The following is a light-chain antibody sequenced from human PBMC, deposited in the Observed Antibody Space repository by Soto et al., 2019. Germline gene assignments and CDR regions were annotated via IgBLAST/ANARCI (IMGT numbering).Light chain of an antibody. CDR1: QGIRNG. CDR3: LQHNSYPLT. Sequence: DIQMTQSPYSLSASVGDRVTITCRASQGIRNGLGWFQQKPGKAPKRLIYAASSLQSGVSSRFSGSGSGTEFTLTSSSLQPEEFATYYCLQHNSYPLTFGGGNKVEIK. V-gene: IGKV1-17*01. J-gene: IGKJ4*01. CDR2: AAS.